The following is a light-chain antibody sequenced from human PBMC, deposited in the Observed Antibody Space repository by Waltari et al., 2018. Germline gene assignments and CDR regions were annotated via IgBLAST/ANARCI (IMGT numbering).Light chain of an antibody. CDR2: GAS. J-gene: IGKJ4*01. CDR1: QTVRTTD. Sequence: EIVLTQSPGTLSLSPWERATRSCRASQTVRTTDLAWYQQKPGQAPPLLIYGASCRATGIPDRFSGSGSGTDFSLTISSLEPEDFAVYYCQQYDISPLTFGGGTKVEIK. V-gene: IGKV3-20*01. CDR3: QQYDISPLT.